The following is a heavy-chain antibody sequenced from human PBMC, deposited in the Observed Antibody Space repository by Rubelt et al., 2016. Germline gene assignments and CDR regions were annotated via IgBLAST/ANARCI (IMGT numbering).Heavy chain of an antibody. CDR1: GFTFDDYT. CDR2: ISWDGGST. CDR3: AKDNSAARTADYYYYGMDV. V-gene: IGHV3-43*01. Sequence: EVQLVESGGVVVQPGGSLRLSCAASGFTFDDYTMHWVRQAPGKGLEWVSLISWDGGSTYYADSVKGRFTISRDNSKNSLYLQMNSLRTEATALNYCAKDNSAARTADYYYYGMDVWGQGTTVTVSS. D-gene: IGHD6-13*01. J-gene: IGHJ6*02.